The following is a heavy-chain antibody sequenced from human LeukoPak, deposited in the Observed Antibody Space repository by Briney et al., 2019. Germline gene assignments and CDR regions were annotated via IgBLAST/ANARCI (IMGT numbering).Heavy chain of an antibody. J-gene: IGHJ4*02. D-gene: IGHD6-13*01. CDR1: GFTVSNSY. CDR3: ARDNGAAAGN. V-gene: IGHV3-53*01. Sequence: TGGSLRLPCAASGFTVSNSYMSWVRQAPGKGLEWVSVIYSGGSTFYSDSVKGRFTISRDNSKNTLYLQMNSLRAEDTAVYYCARDNGAAAGNWGQGTLVTVSS. CDR2: IYSGGST.